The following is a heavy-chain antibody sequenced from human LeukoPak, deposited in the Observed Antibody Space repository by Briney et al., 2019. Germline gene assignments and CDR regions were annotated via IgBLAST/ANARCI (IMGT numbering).Heavy chain of an antibody. CDR3: AREALLWFGEFNWFDP. J-gene: IGHJ5*02. CDR1: GGSFSGYY. D-gene: IGHD3-10*01. CDR2: INHSGST. V-gene: IGHV4-34*01. Sequence: PSETLSLTCAVYGGSFSGYYWSWIRQLPGKGLEWIGEINHSGSTNYNPSLKSRVTISVDTSKNQFSLKLSSVTAADTAVYYCAREALLWFGEFNWFDPWGQGTLVTVSS.